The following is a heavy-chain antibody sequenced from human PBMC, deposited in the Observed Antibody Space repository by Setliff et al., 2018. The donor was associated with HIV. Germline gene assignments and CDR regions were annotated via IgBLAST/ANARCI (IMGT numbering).Heavy chain of an antibody. CDR3: ATSPLPGSSDYIWGSDYFDY. Sequence: GGSLRLSCAASRFTFSIYWMHWVRQAPGKGLVWVSRINRDGTTTTYADSVKGRFTISRDNSKNTLYLQLDSLTAEDTALYYCATSPLPGSSDYIWGSDYFDYWGQGALVTVSS. V-gene: IGHV3-74*03. J-gene: IGHJ4*02. CDR1: RFTFSIYW. D-gene: IGHD3-16*01. CDR2: INRDGTTT.